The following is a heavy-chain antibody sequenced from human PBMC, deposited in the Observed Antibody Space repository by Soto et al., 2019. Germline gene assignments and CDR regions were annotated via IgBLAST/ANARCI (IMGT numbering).Heavy chain of an antibody. CDR3: ARERKDRPVRWFYP. Sequence: QVQLVQSGAEVKNPGASVKVSCKTSGYNFITYGISWVRQAPGQGLEWMGWISGYNGNTDYAQKFQGRVTMTTDTPTNTAYRELRSLRYDDTAVYYCARERKDRPVRWFYPGGQGTLVTVSS. D-gene: IGHD2-8*01. V-gene: IGHV1-18*01. CDR1: GYNFITYG. CDR2: ISGYNGNT. J-gene: IGHJ5*02.